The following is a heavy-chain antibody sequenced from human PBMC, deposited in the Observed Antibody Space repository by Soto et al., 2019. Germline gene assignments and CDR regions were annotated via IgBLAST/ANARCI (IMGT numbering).Heavy chain of an antibody. V-gene: IGHV4-4*07. CDR3: ARGQIVMLN. CDR2: IYATGTT. J-gene: IGHJ4*02. Sequence: SETLSLTCTVSGASISGFYWSWVRKSAGKGLEWIGRIYATGTTDYNPSLQSRVNISIDKSANHFSLTLKSVTAADTAVYYCARGQIVMLNWGQGTLVTVSS. CDR1: GASISGFY. D-gene: IGHD3-16*01.